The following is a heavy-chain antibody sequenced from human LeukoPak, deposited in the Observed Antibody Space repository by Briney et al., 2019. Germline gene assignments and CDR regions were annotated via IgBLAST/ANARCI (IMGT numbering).Heavy chain of an antibody. CDR3: AKHDRGLGYDY. V-gene: IGHV3-23*01. Sequence: GGSLRLSCAASGFTFSTFAMVWVRQPPGKGLEWVSSIFPSGGEIHYADSVRGRFTISRDNSKNTLYLQMNSLRAEDTAVYYCAKHDRGLGYDYWGQGTLVTVSS. J-gene: IGHJ4*02. D-gene: IGHD1-1*01. CDR2: IFPSGGEI. CDR1: GFTFSTFA.